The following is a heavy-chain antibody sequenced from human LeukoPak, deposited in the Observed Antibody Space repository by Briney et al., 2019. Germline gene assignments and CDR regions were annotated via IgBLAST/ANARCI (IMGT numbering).Heavy chain of an antibody. CDR3: VTDGNWPDN. D-gene: IGHD4-23*01. CDR1: GFTFNNAW. V-gene: IGHV3-15*01. Sequence: KPGGSLRLSCTASGFTFNNAWMSWVRQAPGKGLEWVGRIKSKVHGGTTDYAAPVKGRFIISRDDSINTHYLQMNSLKTEDTGLYYCVTDGNWPDNWGQGTLVTVSS. CDR2: IKSKVHGGTT. J-gene: IGHJ4*02.